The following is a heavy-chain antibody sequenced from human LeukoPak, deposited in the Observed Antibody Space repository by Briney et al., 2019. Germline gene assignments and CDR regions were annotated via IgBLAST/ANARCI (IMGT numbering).Heavy chain of an antibody. CDR2: INNNGRI. Sequence: PSETLSLTCTVSGASISSNYWSWIRQSPGKELEWIAYINNNGRINYNPSLKSRVTISADTSKNQFSLNVRSVTAADTAVYYCVRGAGWYDYWGQGTQVTVFS. CDR1: GASISSNY. CDR3: VRGAGWYDY. J-gene: IGHJ4*02. V-gene: IGHV4-59*08. D-gene: IGHD6-19*01.